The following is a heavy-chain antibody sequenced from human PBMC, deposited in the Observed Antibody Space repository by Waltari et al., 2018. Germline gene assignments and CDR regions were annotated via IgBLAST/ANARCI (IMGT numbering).Heavy chain of an antibody. Sequence: QVQLQQWGAGLLKPSETLSLTCAVYGGSFSGSYWSWIRQPPGKGLEWIGEINHSGSTNYNPSLKSRVTISVDTSKNQFSLKLSSVTAADTAVYYCARRPFSSGWNDHYYMDVWGKGTTVTVSS. V-gene: IGHV4-34*01. CDR3: ARRPFSSGWNDHYYMDV. D-gene: IGHD6-19*01. CDR1: GGSFSGSY. J-gene: IGHJ6*03. CDR2: INHSGST.